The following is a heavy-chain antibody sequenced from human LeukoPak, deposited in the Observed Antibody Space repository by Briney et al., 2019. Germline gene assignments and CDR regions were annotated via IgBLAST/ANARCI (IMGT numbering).Heavy chain of an antibody. CDR2: SSSNGGST. D-gene: IGHD6-13*01. J-gene: IGHJ4*02. Sequence: GGSLRLSCAASGFIFSSDAMSCVRQPPGKELEYVSASSSNGGSTYYATSVKRRFTISIDNSKNTLYLQMGSLTAEDMAVYYCARILCSSWYGAYYFDYRRQGAMVTVSS. CDR3: ARILCSSWYGAYYFDY. CDR1: GFIFSSDA. V-gene: IGHV3-64*01.